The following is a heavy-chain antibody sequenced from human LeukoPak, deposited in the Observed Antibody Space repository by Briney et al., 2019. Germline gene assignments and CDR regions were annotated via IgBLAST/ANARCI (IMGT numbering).Heavy chain of an antibody. CDR1: GFTFSSYE. D-gene: IGHD5-18*01. Sequence: GGSLRLSCVASGFTFSSYEMNWVRQAPGKGLEWVSYISSSGSTIYYADSVKGRFTISRDNAKNSLYLQMNSLRAEDTAVYYCARDWYSHGQTYGMDVWGQGTTVTVSS. CDR2: ISSSGSTI. V-gene: IGHV3-48*03. J-gene: IGHJ6*02. CDR3: ARDWYSHGQTYGMDV.